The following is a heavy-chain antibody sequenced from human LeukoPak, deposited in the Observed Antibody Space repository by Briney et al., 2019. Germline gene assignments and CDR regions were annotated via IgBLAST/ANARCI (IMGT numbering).Heavy chain of an antibody. Sequence: SETLSLTCTVSGGSISSYYWSWIRQPPGKGLEWIGYIYYSGSTNYNPSLKSRVTISEDTSKNQFSLKLSSVTAADTAVYYCARYVWGSYPTFEDYWGQGTLVTVSS. J-gene: IGHJ4*02. CDR1: GGSISSYY. CDR3: ARYVWGSYPTFEDY. CDR2: IYYSGST. D-gene: IGHD3-16*02. V-gene: IGHV4-59*01.